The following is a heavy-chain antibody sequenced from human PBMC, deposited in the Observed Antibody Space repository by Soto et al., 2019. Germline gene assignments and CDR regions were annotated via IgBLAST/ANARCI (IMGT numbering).Heavy chain of an antibody. J-gene: IGHJ4*02. V-gene: IGHV4-39*01. CDR2: IDYSGST. D-gene: IGHD5-18*01. CDR3: ARHRIQLWLDY. CDR1: GGSISSSSYY. Sequence: QLQLQESGPGLVKPSETLSLTCTVSGGSISSSSYYWGWIRQPPGKGLEWIGSIDYSGSTYYNPSLKSRVTISVDTSKNQFSLKLSSVTAADTAVYYCARHRIQLWLDYWGQGTLVTVSS.